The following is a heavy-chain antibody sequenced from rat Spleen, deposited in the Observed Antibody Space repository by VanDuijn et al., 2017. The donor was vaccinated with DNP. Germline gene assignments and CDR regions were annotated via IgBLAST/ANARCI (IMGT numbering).Heavy chain of an antibody. V-gene: IGHV5-22*01. J-gene: IGHJ2*01. CDR1: GFSLSDYY. D-gene: IGHD1-4*01. CDR2: ISYDGRSN. CDR3: ARHVLPLRVWDY. Sequence: EVQLVESGGGLVQPGRSLKLSCTASGFSLSDYYMAWVRQAPTKGLEWVAYISYDGRSNYRGDSVKGRFTISRDNAKSTLYLQMNSLRSEDMATYYCARHVLPLRVWDYWGQGVMVTVSS.